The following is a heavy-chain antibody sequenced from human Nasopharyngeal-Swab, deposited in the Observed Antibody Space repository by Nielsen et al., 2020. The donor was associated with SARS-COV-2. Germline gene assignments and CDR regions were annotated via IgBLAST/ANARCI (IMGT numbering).Heavy chain of an antibody. Sequence: GESLKISCAASGFTFSNAWMSWVRQAPGKGLEWVGRTKSKTDGGTTDYAAPVKGRFTISRDDSKNTLYLQMNSLRAEDTAVYYCAKVRRREPNWFDPWGQGTLVTVSS. J-gene: IGHJ5*02. D-gene: IGHD1-26*01. V-gene: IGHV3-15*01. CDR3: AKVRRREPNWFDP. CDR1: GFTFSNAW. CDR2: TKSKTDGGTT.